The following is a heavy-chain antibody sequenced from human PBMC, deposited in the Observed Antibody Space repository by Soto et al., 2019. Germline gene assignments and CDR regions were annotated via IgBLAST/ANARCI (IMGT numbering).Heavy chain of an antibody. CDR1: GFTFSSYS. J-gene: IGHJ4*02. CDR2: ISSISGHI. D-gene: IGHD1-26*01. V-gene: IGHV3-21*01. CDR3: TRHWLATREFDY. Sequence: VGSLRLSCAASGFTFSSYSMNWVRQARGKGLEWVSSISSISGHIYYADSLKGRFTISRDNAKKSLYLQMNSLRAEDTAVYYCTRHWLATREFDYWGQGTLVTVSS.